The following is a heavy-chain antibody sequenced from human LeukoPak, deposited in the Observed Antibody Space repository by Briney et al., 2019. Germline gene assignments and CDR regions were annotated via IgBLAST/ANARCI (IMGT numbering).Heavy chain of an antibody. J-gene: IGHJ6*04. CDR2: VSSSGSTI. CDR3: AELGITMIGGV. D-gene: IGHD3-10*02. Sequence: GGSLRLSCAASGFTFSSYEMNWVRQAPGKGLEWVSYVSSSGSTIYYAHSVQGRFTISRDNATNSLYLQMNSLRAEDTAVYYCAELGITMIGGVWGKGATVTISS. CDR1: GFTFSSYE. V-gene: IGHV3-48*03.